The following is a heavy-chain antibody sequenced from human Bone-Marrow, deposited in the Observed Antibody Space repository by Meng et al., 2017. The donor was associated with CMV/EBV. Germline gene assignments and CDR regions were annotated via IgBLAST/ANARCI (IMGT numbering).Heavy chain of an antibody. Sequence: SETLSLTCAVYGGSFSAYYWSWIRQPPGNGLEWIGEINHSGSTNYNPSLKSRVTISADTSKNQFSLKLSSVTAADTAVYYCARGRGHDFWSGYSTTEFDPWGQGTLVTVSS. CDR3: ARGRGHDFWSGYSTTEFDP. J-gene: IGHJ5*02. V-gene: IGHV4-34*01. D-gene: IGHD3-3*01. CDR1: GGSFSAYY. CDR2: INHSGST.